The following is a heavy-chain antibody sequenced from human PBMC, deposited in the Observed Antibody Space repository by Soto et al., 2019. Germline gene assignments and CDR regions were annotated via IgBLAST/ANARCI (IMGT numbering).Heavy chain of an antibody. J-gene: IGHJ4*02. CDR3: ARSYSYGSYWYFDY. Sequence: GASVKVFCKASGYTFTNYCVSWVLQAPGQGLEWMGWITVYNGNTHYAQNLQGRVTMTTDTSTSTAHMELWSLGSDDTAVYYCARSYSYGSYWYFDYWGQGALVTVSS. CDR2: ITVYNGNT. V-gene: IGHV1-18*04. D-gene: IGHD5-18*01. CDR1: GYTFTNYC.